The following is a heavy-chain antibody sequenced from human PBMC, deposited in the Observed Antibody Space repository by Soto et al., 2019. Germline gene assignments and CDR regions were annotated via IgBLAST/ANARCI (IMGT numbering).Heavy chain of an antibody. D-gene: IGHD3-10*01. CDR3: ARAMVRGKNYYGMDV. V-gene: IGHV5-51*03. J-gene: IGHJ6*02. CDR2: IYPVDSDT. CDR1: GYSFTSYW. Sequence: EVQLVQSGAEVKKPGESLKISCKGSGYSFTSYWIGWVRQMPGKGLEWMGIIYPVDSDTRYSPYFQGQVTISADKSISHAYLQWGSLKASDTAVYYCARAMVRGKNYYGMDVWGQGTTVTVSS.